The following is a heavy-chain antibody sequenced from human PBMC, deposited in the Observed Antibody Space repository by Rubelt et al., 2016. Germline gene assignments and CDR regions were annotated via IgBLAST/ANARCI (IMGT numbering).Heavy chain of an antibody. D-gene: IGHD5-12*01. J-gene: IGHJ4*02. V-gene: IGHV5-51*01. CDR1: GYRFTNYW. CDR3: SRLMGYSTIDY. Sequence: EVQLVQSGAEVKKPGESLKISCKGSGYRFTNYWIGWVRQLPGKGLELMGIIHPGDSATRYSPSFQGQVTISADKSINTAYLQWSSLKASDTAIYYCSRLMGYSTIDYWGQGTLVTVSS. CDR2: IHPGDSAT.